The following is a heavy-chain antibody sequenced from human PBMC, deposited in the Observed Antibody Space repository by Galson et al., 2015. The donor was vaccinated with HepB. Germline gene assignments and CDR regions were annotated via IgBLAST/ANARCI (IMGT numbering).Heavy chain of an antibody. J-gene: IGHJ4*01. CDR2: IDWDDDK. V-gene: IGHV2-70*06. CDR1: GFSVSTGGMR. D-gene: IGHD4-17*01. Sequence: PALVKPTQTLTLTCTVSGFSVSTGGMRVSWIRQPPGKALEWLARIDWDDDKSYNASLKTRLTISKDTSKNQVVLTMTNMDPVDTGKYGWFRNSRDYGDYMGYFDFWGHGILVTVSS. CDR3: FRNSRDYGDYMGYFDF.